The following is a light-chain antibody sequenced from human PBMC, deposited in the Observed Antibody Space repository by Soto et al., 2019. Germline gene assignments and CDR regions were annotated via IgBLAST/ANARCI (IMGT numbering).Light chain of an antibody. CDR2: DAS. J-gene: IGKJ1*01. CDR3: QEYNSYGT. Sequence: EIVMTQSPATLSVSPGERATLSCRSSQIISNNLAWYQQKPGRAPRLFIYDASTRATGIPARFSGSGSGTEFSLTISSLQPDDFATYYCQEYNSYGTFGQGTKVDI. V-gene: IGKV3-15*01. CDR1: QIISNN.